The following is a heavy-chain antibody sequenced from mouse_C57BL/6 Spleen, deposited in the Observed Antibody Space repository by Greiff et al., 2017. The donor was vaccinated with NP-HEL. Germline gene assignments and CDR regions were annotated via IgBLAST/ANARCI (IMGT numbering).Heavy chain of an antibody. CDR2: INPSSGYT. CDR3: AVGDPFDY. CDR1: GYTFTSYW. J-gene: IGHJ2*01. V-gene: IGHV1-7*01. D-gene: IGHD3-3*01. Sequence: QVQLKQSGAELAKPGASVKLSCKASGYTFTSYWMHWVKQRPGQGLEWIGYINPSSGYTKYNQKFKDKATLTADKSSSTAYKQLSSLTYEDSAVYYCAVGDPFDYWGQGTTLTVSS.